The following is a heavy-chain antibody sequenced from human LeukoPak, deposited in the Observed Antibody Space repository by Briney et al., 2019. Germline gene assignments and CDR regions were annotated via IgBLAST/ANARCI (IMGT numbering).Heavy chain of an antibody. CDR3: ARYDVWGSYRAFDY. CDR1: GYSISSGYY. Sequence: SETLSLTCTVSGYSISSGYYWGWIRQPPGKGLEWIGTMYHSGSTYYNPSLKSRVTISVDTSENQFSLKLSSVTAADTAVYYCARYDVWGSYRAFDYWGQGTLVTVSS. CDR2: MYHSGST. J-gene: IGHJ4*02. V-gene: IGHV4-38-2*02. D-gene: IGHD3-16*02.